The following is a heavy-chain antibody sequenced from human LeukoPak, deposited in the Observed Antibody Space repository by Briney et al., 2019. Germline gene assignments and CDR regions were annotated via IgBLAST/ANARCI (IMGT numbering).Heavy chain of an antibody. J-gene: IGHJ4*02. D-gene: IGHD3-10*01. CDR2: ISYDGSNK. V-gene: IGHV3-30*18. CDR1: GFTFGSYG. Sequence: GGSLRLSCAASGFTFGSYGMHWVRQAPGKGLEWVAVISYDGSNKYYADSVKGRFTISRDNSKNTLYPQMNSLRAEDTAVYYCAKGASALWFGEFLYWGQGTLVTVSS. CDR3: AKGASALWFGEFLY.